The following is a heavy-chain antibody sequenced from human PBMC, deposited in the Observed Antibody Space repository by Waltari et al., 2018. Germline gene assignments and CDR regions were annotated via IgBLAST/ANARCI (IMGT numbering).Heavy chain of an antibody. D-gene: IGHD4-17*01. Sequence: QVQPVQSGAAAKQPGSSVQLPCKASGGTFRTYAISWVRQAPGQGLEWMGGIIPIFGTANYAQKFQGRVTITADESTSTAYMELSSLRSEDTAVYYCASTGEVTTLSYFDYWGQGTLVTVSS. CDR3: ASTGEVTTLSYFDY. CDR2: IIPIFGTA. CDR1: GGTFRTYA. V-gene: IGHV1-69*01. J-gene: IGHJ4*02.